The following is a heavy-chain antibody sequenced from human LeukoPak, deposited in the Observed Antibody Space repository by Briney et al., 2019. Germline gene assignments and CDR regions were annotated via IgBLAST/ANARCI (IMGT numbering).Heavy chain of an antibody. J-gene: IGHJ4*02. V-gene: IGHV3-30*18. CDR1: GFTFSSYG. CDR2: ISYDGSNK. Sequence: PGRSLRLSCAASGFTFSSYGMHWVRQAPGKGLEWVAVISYDGSNKYYADSVKGRFTISRDNSKNTLYLQMNSLRAEDTAVYYCAKETGDYVPCDYWGQGTLVTVSS. D-gene: IGHD4-17*01. CDR3: AKETGDYVPCDY.